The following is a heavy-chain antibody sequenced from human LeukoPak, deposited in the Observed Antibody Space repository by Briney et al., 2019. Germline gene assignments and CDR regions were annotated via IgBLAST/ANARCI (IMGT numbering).Heavy chain of an antibody. D-gene: IGHD6-13*01. CDR2: ISSSSSYI. V-gene: IGHV3-21*01. J-gene: IGHJ4*02. Sequence: GGSLRLSCAASGFTFSSYSMNWVRQAPGKGLEWVSSISSSSSYIYYADSVKGRFTISRDNAKNSLYLQMNSLRAEDTAVYYCARGGHSSSWHFDYWGQGTLVTVSS. CDR1: GFTFSSYS. CDR3: ARGGHSSSWHFDY.